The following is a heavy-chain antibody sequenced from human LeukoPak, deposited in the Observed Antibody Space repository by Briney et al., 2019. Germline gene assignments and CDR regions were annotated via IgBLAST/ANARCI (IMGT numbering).Heavy chain of an antibody. CDR3: ASAGSSSDYYYFSAFDI. CDR1: GGSFSGYY. Sequence: SETLSLTCAVYGGSFSGYYWSWIRQPPGKGLEWIGEINHSGSTNYNPSLKSRVTISVDTSKNQFSLKLSSVTAADTAVYYCASAGSSSDYYYFSAFDIWGQGTMVTVSS. CDR2: INHSGST. V-gene: IGHV4-34*01. D-gene: IGHD3-22*01. J-gene: IGHJ3*02.